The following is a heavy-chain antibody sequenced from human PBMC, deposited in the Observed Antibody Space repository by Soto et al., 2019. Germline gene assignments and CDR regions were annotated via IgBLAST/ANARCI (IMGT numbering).Heavy chain of an antibody. CDR2: IYYSGST. CDR3: ARGIEDYYDSSGPHGAFDI. Sequence: PSETLYLTCTVSGGSIISYYWSWIRQPPGKGLEWIGYIYYSGSTNYNPSLKSRVTISVDTSKNQFSLKLSSVTAADTAVYYCARGIEDYYDSSGPHGAFDIWGQGTMVTVSS. D-gene: IGHD3-22*01. CDR1: GGSIISYY. V-gene: IGHV4-59*01. J-gene: IGHJ3*02.